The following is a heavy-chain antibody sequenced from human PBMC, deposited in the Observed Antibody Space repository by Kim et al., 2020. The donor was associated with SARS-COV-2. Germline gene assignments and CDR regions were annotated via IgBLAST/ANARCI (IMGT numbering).Heavy chain of an antibody. Sequence: GGSLRLSCAASGFTFSSYAMSWVRQTPGKGLEWVSGIRGSGDSTYYADSVKGRFTISRDNSKNTLYLQMNSLRAEDTAVYFCAKGSSGWNFDYWGQGTLVTVSS. J-gene: IGHJ4*02. CDR3: AKGSSGWNFDY. D-gene: IGHD6-19*01. CDR2: IRGSGDST. CDR1: GFTFSSYA. V-gene: IGHV3-23*01.